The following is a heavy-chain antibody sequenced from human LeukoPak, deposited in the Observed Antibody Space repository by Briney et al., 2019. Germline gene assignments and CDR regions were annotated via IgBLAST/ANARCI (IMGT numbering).Heavy chain of an antibody. J-gene: IGHJ3*02. Sequence: PGGSLRLSCAASGFTFSSYSMNWVRQAPGEGLEWVSYISNSSSYIYYADSVKGRFTISRDNAKNSLYLQMNSLRAEDTAVYYCARDQGYCSGGSCYAGLGAFDIWGQGTMVTVSS. V-gene: IGHV3-21*01. D-gene: IGHD2-15*01. CDR2: ISNSSSYI. CDR3: ARDQGYCSGGSCYAGLGAFDI. CDR1: GFTFSSYS.